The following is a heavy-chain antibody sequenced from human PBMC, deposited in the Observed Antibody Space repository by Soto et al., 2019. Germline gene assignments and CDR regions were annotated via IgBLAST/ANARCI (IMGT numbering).Heavy chain of an antibody. CDR2: ISSSGTYI. J-gene: IGHJ3*02. CDR1: GFTFSTYS. Sequence: EVQLVESGGGLVKPGGSLRLSCAASGFTFSTYSLTWVRQAPGKGLEWVSSISSSGTYIFYADSVKGRFTISRDNAQNSLFLQMNSLRADDTAVYFCARERARTTNAFDIWGQGTMVTVSS. V-gene: IGHV3-21*01. CDR3: ARERARTTNAFDI.